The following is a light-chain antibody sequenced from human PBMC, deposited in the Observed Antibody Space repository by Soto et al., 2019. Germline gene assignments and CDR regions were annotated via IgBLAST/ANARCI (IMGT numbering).Light chain of an antibody. CDR1: QSISSSY. Sequence: DIVLTQSPGTLSLSPGERATLSCRASQSISSSYLAWYQQKPGQAPRLLTYGPSNRATGIPDRFSGSGSGTDFTLTISSLEPEDFAVYFCQHYGTSPFTFGQGTRLEIK. V-gene: IGKV3-20*01. CDR2: GPS. J-gene: IGKJ5*01. CDR3: QHYGTSPFT.